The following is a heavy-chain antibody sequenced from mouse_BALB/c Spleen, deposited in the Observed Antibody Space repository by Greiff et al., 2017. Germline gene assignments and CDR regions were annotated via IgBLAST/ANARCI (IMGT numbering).Heavy chain of an antibody. CDR3: AFSYY. Sequence: QVQLKESGPGLVAPSQSLSITCTVSGFSLTGYGVNWVRQPPGKGLEWLGMIWGDGSTDYNSALKSRLSISKDNSKSQVFFKMNSLQANDTAIYYCAFSYYWGQGTSVTVSS. V-gene: IGHV2-6-7*01. CDR1: GFSLTGYG. J-gene: IGHJ4*01. CDR2: IWGDGST.